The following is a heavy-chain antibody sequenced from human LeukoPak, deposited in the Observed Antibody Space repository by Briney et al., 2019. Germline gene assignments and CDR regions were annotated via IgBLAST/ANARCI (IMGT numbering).Heavy chain of an antibody. CDR2: MNPNSGNT. D-gene: IGHD6-19*01. CDR1: GYTFTSYD. Sequence: ASVKVSCKASGYTFTSYDINWVRQATGQGLEWMGWMNPNSGNTGYAQKFQGRVTMTRNTSISTAYMELSSLRSEDTAVYYCAREIAVAGPDRYYYYGMDVWGQGTTVTVSS. V-gene: IGHV1-8*01. J-gene: IGHJ6*02. CDR3: AREIAVAGPDRYYYYGMDV.